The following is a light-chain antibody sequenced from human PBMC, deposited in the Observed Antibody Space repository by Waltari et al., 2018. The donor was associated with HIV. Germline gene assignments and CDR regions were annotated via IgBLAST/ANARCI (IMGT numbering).Light chain of an antibody. CDR1: QSISNW. CDR3: QQYSSDPLT. Sequence: IQMTPSLSTVSASVGHNIILTCRASQSISNWLAWFQQKPGKAPKLLIYKASNLESGVPSRFSGSGSGTEFTLTINSLQPDDFATYFCQQYSSDPLTFGRGTRVEVK. V-gene: IGKV1-5*03. CDR2: KAS. J-gene: IGKJ4*01.